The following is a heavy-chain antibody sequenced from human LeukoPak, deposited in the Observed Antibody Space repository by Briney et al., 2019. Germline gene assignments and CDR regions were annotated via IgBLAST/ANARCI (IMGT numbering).Heavy chain of an antibody. D-gene: IGHD1-1*01. V-gene: IGHV3-7*01. J-gene: IGHJ4*02. CDR1: RFSFSSSW. Sequence: GGSLRLSSAPSRFSFSSSWMSWVRHAPRKGLGWGANITQDGSDTYYVDSVKGRFTISRDNAKNSLYLQMNSLRAEDTAVYYCASLSRVHSVFDYWGQGTLVTVSS. CDR3: ASLSRVHSVFDY. CDR2: ITQDGSDT.